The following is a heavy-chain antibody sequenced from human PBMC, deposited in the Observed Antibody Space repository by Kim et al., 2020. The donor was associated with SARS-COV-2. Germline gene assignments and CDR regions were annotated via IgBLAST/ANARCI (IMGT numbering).Heavy chain of an antibody. Sequence: GGSLRLSCTASGFTFSPYWMNWVRQAPGKGLEWVAGMKHDGSEKSYVESVKGRFTISRDNAKNSLYLQMSSLRAEDTAVYYCLGGGQFAYWGQGTLVTVSS. D-gene: IGHD3-16*01. CDR1: GFTFSPYW. V-gene: IGHV3-7*03. J-gene: IGHJ4*02. CDR3: LGGGQFAY. CDR2: MKHDGSEK.